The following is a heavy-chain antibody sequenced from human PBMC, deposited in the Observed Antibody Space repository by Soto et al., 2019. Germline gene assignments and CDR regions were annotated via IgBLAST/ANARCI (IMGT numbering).Heavy chain of an antibody. D-gene: IGHD3-22*01. Sequence: GGSLRLSCAASGFTFSDYYMSWIRQAPGKGLEWISYISGTSIYTNYAGSVKGRFTISRDNAKNSLYLQMNGLRAEDTAIYYCARSIVVTFYSWDFWGQGSLVTVSS. CDR3: ARSIVVTFYSWDF. CDR2: ISGTSIYT. V-gene: IGHV3-11*03. CDR1: GFTFSDYY. J-gene: IGHJ4*02.